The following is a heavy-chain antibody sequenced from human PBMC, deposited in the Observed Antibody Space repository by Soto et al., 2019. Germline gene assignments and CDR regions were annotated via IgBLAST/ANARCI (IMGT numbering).Heavy chain of an antibody. J-gene: IGHJ3*02. CDR1: GGSLSSSSYY. D-gene: IGHD6-19*01. CDR3: ARHGGSGWYNYSAFDI. CDR2: IYYSGST. Sequence: PSETLSLTCTVSGGSLSSSSYYWGWIRQPPGKGLEWIGSIYYSGSTYYNPSLKSRVTISVDTSKNQFSLKLSSVTAADTAVYYCARHGGSGWYNYSAFDIWGQGTMVTVSS. V-gene: IGHV4-39*01.